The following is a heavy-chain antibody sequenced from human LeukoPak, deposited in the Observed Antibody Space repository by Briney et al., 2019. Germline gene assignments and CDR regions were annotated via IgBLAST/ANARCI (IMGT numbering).Heavy chain of an antibody. J-gene: IGHJ4*02. D-gene: IGHD4-23*01. CDR1: GDSINSYY. CDR3: ARDYGGNPGFFDS. V-gene: IGHV4-59*01. Sequence: PSETLSLTCTVSGDSINSYYWSWIRQPPGKGLEWIGSIYYIGNSNYNHSLKSRVTISVDTSRNQFCLKVNSLTAADTAVYYCARDYGGNPGFFDSWGQGTLVTVSS. CDR2: IYYIGNS.